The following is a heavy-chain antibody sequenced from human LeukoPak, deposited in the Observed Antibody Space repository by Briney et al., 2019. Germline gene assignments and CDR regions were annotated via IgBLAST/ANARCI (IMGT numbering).Heavy chain of an antibody. CDR1: EPTFNNYA. D-gene: IGHD5/OR15-5a*01. CDR3: ARAVRAGHRPVYTYYYMDV. Sequence: GGSLRLSCAASEPTFNNYAMTWVRQAPGKGLEWVSTISGSGDTTYYADSVTGRFTISRDNSKYTVFLQMNSLRADDTAVYYCARAVRAGHRPVYTYYYMDVWGKGTTVTVSS. CDR2: ISGSGDTT. J-gene: IGHJ6*03. V-gene: IGHV3-23*01.